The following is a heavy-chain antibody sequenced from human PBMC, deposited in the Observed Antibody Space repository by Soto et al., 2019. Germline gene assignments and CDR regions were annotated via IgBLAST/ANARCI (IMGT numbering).Heavy chain of an antibody. CDR2: MNPNSGNT. D-gene: IGHD3-9*01. CDR3: AMVLRYFDWLLSTDAFDI. Sequence: ASVKVSCKASGYTFTSYDINWVRQATGQGLEWMGWMNPNSGNTGYAQKFQGRVTMTRNTSISTAYMELSSLRSEDTAVYYCAMVLRYFDWLLSTDAFDIWGQGTMVTVSS. J-gene: IGHJ3*02. CDR1: GYTFTSYD. V-gene: IGHV1-8*01.